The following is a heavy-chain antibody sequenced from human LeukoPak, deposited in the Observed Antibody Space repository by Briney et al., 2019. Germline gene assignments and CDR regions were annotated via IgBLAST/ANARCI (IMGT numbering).Heavy chain of an antibody. CDR3: ARVYYYGSGSNYFDF. D-gene: IGHD3-10*01. J-gene: IGHJ4*02. CDR2: IHNSGTA. V-gene: IGHV4-38-2*02. Sequence: SETLSLTCTVSGYSISSGYYWGWIRQPPGKGLEWIASIHNSGTAYRNPSLKSRVTISVDTSKNQFSLRLSSVTAADTAVYYCARVYYYGSGSNYFDFWGQGTLVTVSS. CDR1: GYSISSGYY.